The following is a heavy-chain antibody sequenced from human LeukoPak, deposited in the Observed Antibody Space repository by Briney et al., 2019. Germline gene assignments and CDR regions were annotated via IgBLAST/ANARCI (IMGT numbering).Heavy chain of an antibody. J-gene: IGHJ6*03. CDR1: GFTFSSYE. CDR3: ARVVTDYMDV. Sequence: GGSLRPSCAASGFTFSSYEMNWVRQAPGKGLEWVSSISSSSSYIYYADSVKGRFTISRDNAKNSLYLQMNSLRAEDTAVYYCARVVTDYMDVWGKGTTVTVSS. CDR2: ISSSSSYI. D-gene: IGHD4-23*01. V-gene: IGHV3-21*01.